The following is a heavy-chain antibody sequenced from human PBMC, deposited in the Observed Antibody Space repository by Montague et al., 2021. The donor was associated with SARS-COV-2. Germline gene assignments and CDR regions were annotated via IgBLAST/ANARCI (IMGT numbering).Heavy chain of an antibody. Sequence: SLRLSCAASGFSFSNYAMNWVRQAPGRGLEWVSSISGSGGTTYYADSVQGRFMISRDNSKNTLYLQMNSLRPEDTAVYYCAKEGSDYYASGSYYTRLGWFDSWGQGTLVTVSS. J-gene: IGHJ5*01. CDR2: ISGSGGTT. D-gene: IGHD3-10*01. CDR1: GFSFSNYA. CDR3: AKEGSDYYASGSYYTRLGWFDS. V-gene: IGHV3-23*01.